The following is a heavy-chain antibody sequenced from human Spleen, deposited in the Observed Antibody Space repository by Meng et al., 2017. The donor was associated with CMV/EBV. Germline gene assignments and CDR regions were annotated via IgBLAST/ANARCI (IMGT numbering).Heavy chain of an antibody. CDR1: GGSVSSSSYY. Sequence: SETLSLTCTVSGGSVSSSSYYWNWIRQPPGKGLEWIGYISYSGSTNYNPSLKSRVTISGDTSKNQFSLKLSSVTAADTAVYYCARATSHHYYFYFWGQGTLVTVSS. D-gene: IGHD1-14*01. CDR3: ARATSHHYYFYF. V-gene: IGHV4-61*01. J-gene: IGHJ4*02. CDR2: ISYSGST.